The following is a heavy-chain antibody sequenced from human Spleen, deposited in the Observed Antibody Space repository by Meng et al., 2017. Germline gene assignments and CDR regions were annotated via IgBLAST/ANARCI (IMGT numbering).Heavy chain of an antibody. CDR3: AKGITMIAGVWGNAFDI. CDR1: GYSFTSYW. J-gene: IGHJ3*02. V-gene: IGHV5-51*01. Sequence: GESLKISCKGSGYSFTSYWIGWVRQLPGKGLEWMGIIYPGDSDTRYRPPFQGHVTISADTSIGTAYLQWSSLQASDNAMYYCAKGITMIAGVWGNAFDIWGQGTMVTVSS. CDR2: IYPGDSDT. D-gene: IGHD3-22*01.